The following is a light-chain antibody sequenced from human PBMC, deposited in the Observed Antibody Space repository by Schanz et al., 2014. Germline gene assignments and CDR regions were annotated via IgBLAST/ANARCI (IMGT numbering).Light chain of an antibody. Sequence: QSVLTQPPSVSGAPGQRVTISCTGSRSNIGAGYDVHWYQQLPGTAPKVLIYRNTNRPSGVPDRFSGSKSGTSASLAITGLQGDDEADYYCQTYDTSLSGWVFGGGTKLTVL. CDR2: RNT. J-gene: IGLJ3*02. V-gene: IGLV1-40*01. CDR1: RSNIGAGYD. CDR3: QTYDTSLSGWV.